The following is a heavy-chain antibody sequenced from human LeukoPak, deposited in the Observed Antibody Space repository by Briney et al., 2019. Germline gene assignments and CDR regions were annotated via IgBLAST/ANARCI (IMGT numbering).Heavy chain of an antibody. Sequence: GSLRLSCAASGFTFSSYAMSWVRQAPGKGLEWIGEINHSGSTNYNPSLKSRVTISVDTSKNQFSLKLSSVTAADTAVYYCARRGYSYGQRYWGQGTLVTVSS. V-gene: IGHV4-34*01. CDR1: GFTFSSYA. CDR3: ARRGYSYGQRY. D-gene: IGHD5-18*01. J-gene: IGHJ4*02. CDR2: INHSGST.